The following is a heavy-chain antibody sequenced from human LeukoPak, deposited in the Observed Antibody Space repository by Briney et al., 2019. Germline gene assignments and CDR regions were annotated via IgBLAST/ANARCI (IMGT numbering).Heavy chain of an antibody. D-gene: IGHD3-9*01. J-gene: IGHJ5*02. CDR2: IYYTGST. CDR1: GGSISYYY. CDR3: ARGGTYNDILSFDP. V-gene: IGHV4-59*01. Sequence: SETLSLTCTVSGGSISYYYRTWIRQSPGKGLEWIGQIYYTGSTYYNPSLKRRVTISVDTSRNQFSLNLTSVTAADTAVYYCARGGTYNDILSFDPWGQGTLVTVSS.